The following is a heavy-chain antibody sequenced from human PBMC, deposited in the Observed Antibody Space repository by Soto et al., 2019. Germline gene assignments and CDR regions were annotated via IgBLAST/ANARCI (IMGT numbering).Heavy chain of an antibody. V-gene: IGHV3-73*01. D-gene: IGHD3-22*01. CDR2: IRSKANSYAT. CDR1: GFPFGGSA. Sequence: GGSLRLSWGASGFPFGGSAVHWVRQASGKGLEWVGRIRSKANSYATAYAASVKGRFTISRDDSKNTAYLQMNSLKTEDTAVHYCTRPIPRYYYDSSGYYYSVAFDYWGQGTLVTVSS. CDR3: TRPIPRYYYDSSGYYYSVAFDY. J-gene: IGHJ4*02.